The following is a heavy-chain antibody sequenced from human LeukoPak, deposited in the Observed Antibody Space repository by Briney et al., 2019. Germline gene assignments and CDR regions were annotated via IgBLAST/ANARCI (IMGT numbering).Heavy chain of an antibody. CDR3: ARAARGYSGYDLLAPFDP. Sequence: ASVKVSCKASGYTFTSYDINWVRQATGQGLEWMGWMNPNSGNTGYAQKFQGRVTMTRNTSISTAYMELSSLRSEDTAVYYCARAARGYSGYDLLAPFDPWGQGTLVTVSS. CDR1: GYTFTSYD. J-gene: IGHJ5*02. D-gene: IGHD5-12*01. CDR2: MNPNSGNT. V-gene: IGHV1-8*01.